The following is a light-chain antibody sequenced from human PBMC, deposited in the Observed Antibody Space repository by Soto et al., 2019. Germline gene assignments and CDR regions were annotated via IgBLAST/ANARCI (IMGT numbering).Light chain of an antibody. V-gene: IGLV2-14*01. CDR3: SSYTSSTTRL. CDR1: SSDVGGYNY. J-gene: IGLJ1*01. Sequence: VLTQPSSMSGARGQAVTISCTGTSSDVGGYNYVSWYQQHPGKAPKLMISEVSDRPSGVSNRFSGSKSGNTASLTISGLQAEDEADYYCSSYTSSTTRLFGTGT. CDR2: EVS.